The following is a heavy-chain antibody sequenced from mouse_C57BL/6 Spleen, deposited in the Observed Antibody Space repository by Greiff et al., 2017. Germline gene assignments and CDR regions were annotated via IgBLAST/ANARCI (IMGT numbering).Heavy chain of an antibody. CDR2: IDPANGNT. V-gene: IGHV14-3*01. J-gene: IGHJ4*01. Sequence: VQLQQSVAELVRPGASVKLSCTASGFNIKNNYMHWVKQRPEQGLEWIGRIDPANGNTKYAPKFQGKATITADTSSNTAYLQLSSLTSEDTAIYYCARDYGSSYGAMDYWGQGTSVTVSS. D-gene: IGHD1-1*01. CDR1: GFNIKNNY. CDR3: ARDYGSSYGAMDY.